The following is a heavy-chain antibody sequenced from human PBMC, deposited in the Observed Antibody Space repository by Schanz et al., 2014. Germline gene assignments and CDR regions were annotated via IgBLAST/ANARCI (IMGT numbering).Heavy chain of an antibody. CDR1: GFTVDSNY. D-gene: IGHD5-12*01. CDR3: AKDGVEAVATV. Sequence: DVQVVESGGDLVQPGGSLRLSCAASGFTVDSNYMSWVRQAPGKGLEWVSIMFPGGNTYYADSVKGRFTISRDNSKNTLFLQMNSLRAEDTAVYYCAKDGVEAVATVWGQGILVTVSS. V-gene: IGHV3-66*01. CDR2: MFPGGNT. J-gene: IGHJ4*02.